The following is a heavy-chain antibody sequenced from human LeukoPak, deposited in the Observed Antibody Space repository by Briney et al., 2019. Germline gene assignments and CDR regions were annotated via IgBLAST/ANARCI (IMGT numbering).Heavy chain of an antibody. CDR2: ISGRGGST. CDR1: GFTFSSYA. J-gene: IGHJ4*02. CDR3: ANLRDPSDY. Sequence: GGSLRLSCAASGFTFSSYAMSWVRQAPGKGLEWVSVISGRGGSTYYADSVKGRFTISRDNSKNTLYLQMNSLRAEDTAVYYCANLRDPSDYWGQGTLVTVSS. D-gene: IGHD2-2*01. V-gene: IGHV3-23*01.